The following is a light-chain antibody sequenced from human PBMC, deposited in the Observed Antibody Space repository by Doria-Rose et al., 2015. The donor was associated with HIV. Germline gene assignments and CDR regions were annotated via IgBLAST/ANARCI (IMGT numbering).Light chain of an antibody. Sequence: TQSPGTLSLSPGERATLSCRASQSFSSTYLAWYQQKPGQAPSLLIYDVSTSATGIPDRFSAGGSGTDFTLTINRLEPEDFALYYCHQYGTSWTFGQGTKVEI. CDR1: QSFSSTY. V-gene: IGKV3-20*01. CDR2: DVS. CDR3: HQYGTSWT. J-gene: IGKJ1*01.